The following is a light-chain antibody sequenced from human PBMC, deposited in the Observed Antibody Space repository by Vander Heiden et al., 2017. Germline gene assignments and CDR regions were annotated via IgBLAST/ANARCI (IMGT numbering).Light chain of an antibody. CDR3: QSYDSSLSGYV. Sequence: QSVLTPPPSVSGAPGQRVTISCTGSRSNIGAGYDVHWYQQLPGTAPNLLIYGNSNRPSGVPDRFSGSKSGTSASLAITGLQAEDEADYYCQSYDSSLSGYVFGTGTKVTAL. V-gene: IGLV1-40*01. CDR2: GNS. J-gene: IGLJ1*01. CDR1: RSNIGAGYD.